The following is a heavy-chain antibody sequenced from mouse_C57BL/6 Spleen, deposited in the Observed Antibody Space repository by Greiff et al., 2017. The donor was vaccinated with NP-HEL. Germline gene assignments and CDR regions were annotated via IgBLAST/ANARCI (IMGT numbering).Heavy chain of an antibody. V-gene: IGHV1-7*01. Sequence: VKLMESGAELAKPGASVKLSCKASGYTFTSYWMHWVKQRPGQGLEWIGYINPSSGYTKYNQKFKDKATLTATKSSSTAYMQLSSLTYEDSAVYYCATYGRPQFDYWGKGTTLTVSS. CDR1: GYTFTSYW. CDR3: ATYGRPQFDY. CDR2: INPSSGYT. D-gene: IGHD1-1*01. J-gene: IGHJ2*01.